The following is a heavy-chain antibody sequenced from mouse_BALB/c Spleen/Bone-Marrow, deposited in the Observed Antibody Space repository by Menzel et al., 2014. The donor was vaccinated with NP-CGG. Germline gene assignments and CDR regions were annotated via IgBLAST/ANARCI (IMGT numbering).Heavy chain of an antibody. D-gene: IGHD3-2*02. CDR2: IYPGDGDT. Sequence: LVESGAELARPGASVKLSCKASGYTFTSYWMQWVKQRPGQGLEWIGAIYPGDGDTRYTQKFKGKATLTADKSSSTAYMQLSSLASEDSAVYYCARGSDYWGQGTSVTVSS. CDR1: GYTFTSYW. CDR3: ARGSDY. V-gene: IGHV1-87*01. J-gene: IGHJ4*01.